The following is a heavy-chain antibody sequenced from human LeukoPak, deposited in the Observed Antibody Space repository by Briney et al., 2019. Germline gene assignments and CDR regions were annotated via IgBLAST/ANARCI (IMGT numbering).Heavy chain of an antibody. CDR1: GFTFSSSI. J-gene: IGHJ4*02. Sequence: GGSLRLSCAASGFTFSSSIMNWVRQAPGKGLEWVSSISSSSSYIYYADSVKGRFTISRDNAKNSLYLQMNSLRDEDTAVYYCAKDLSTLPMGYFDYWGQGTLVTVSS. D-gene: IGHD2/OR15-2a*01. CDR2: ISSSSSYI. V-gene: IGHV3-21*01. CDR3: AKDLSTLPMGYFDY.